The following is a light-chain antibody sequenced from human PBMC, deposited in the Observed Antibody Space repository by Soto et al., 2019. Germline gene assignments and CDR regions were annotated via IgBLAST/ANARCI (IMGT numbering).Light chain of an antibody. Sequence: EIVLTQSPGTLSLSPRERVTLSCRASQSVSSYLAWYQQKPGQAPRLLIYDASNRATGIPARFSGSGSGTDFTLTISSLEPEDFAVYYCQQRSNWPPSITFGQGTRLEIK. CDR2: DAS. V-gene: IGKV3-11*01. CDR3: QQRSNWPPSIT. J-gene: IGKJ5*01. CDR1: QSVSSY.